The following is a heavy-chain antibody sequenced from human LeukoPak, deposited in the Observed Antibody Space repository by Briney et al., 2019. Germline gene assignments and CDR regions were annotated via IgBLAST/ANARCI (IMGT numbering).Heavy chain of an antibody. CDR3: AKGRWLQIPFDY. J-gene: IGHJ4*02. CDR2: ISTTSNHI. D-gene: IGHD5-24*01. V-gene: IGHV3-21*04. CDR1: GFTFSDYS. Sequence: GGSLRLSCAASGFTFSDYSMSWVRQALGKGLEWVSSISTTSNHIYYADSVKGRFTISRDNAKNSLYLQMNSLRAEDTAVYYCAKGRWLQIPFDYWGQGTLVTVSS.